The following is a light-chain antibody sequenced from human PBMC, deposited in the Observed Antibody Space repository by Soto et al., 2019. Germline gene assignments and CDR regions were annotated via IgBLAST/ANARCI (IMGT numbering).Light chain of an antibody. CDR1: QGISSW. Sequence: DIQMTQSPSSVAASVGDRVTITCRASQGISSWLGWYQQKPGKAPKLLIYAARLQSGVPSRFSCSGSGTDFTLTISSLQPEDFASYYCQQANSFPLTFGGGTKVEIK. J-gene: IGKJ4*01. V-gene: IGKV1-12*01. CDR3: QQANSFPLT. CDR2: AA.